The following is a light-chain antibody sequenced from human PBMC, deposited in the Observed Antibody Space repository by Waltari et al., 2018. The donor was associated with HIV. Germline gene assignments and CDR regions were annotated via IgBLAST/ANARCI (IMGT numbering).Light chain of an antibody. J-gene: IGLJ2*01. CDR1: SGDGGGYTF. CDR2: NVN. Sequence: QSALTQPASVSGSPGQSITISCTGTSGDGGGYTFFSWYQKHPGKAPKLIIYNVNSRPSGVSIRFSGSRSANTASLTISGLQAEDEADYFCSSYTSSGPRYVLFGGGTRLTVL. V-gene: IGLV2-14*03. CDR3: SSYTSSGPRYVL.